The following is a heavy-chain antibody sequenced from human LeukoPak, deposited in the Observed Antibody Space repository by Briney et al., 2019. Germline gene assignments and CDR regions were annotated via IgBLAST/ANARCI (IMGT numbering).Heavy chain of an antibody. D-gene: IGHD2-2*01. CDR3: AKNRSCSGSSCNVGS. J-gene: IGHJ3*01. Sequence: GGSLRLSCAASGFTFSLYGIHWVRQAPGKGLEWVAVISFDGSDKYYADFVKGRFTISRDNSKNTVYLQMNSLRAEDTAVYYCAKNRSCSGSSCNVGSWGQGTMVTVSS. CDR2: ISFDGSDK. V-gene: IGHV3-30*18. CDR1: GFTFSLYG.